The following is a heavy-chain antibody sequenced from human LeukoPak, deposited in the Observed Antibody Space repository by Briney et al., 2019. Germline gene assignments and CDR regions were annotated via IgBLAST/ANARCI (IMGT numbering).Heavy chain of an antibody. CDR2: IIPILGVA. Sequence: SVKVSCKASGGTFSSYAISWVRQAPGQGLEWMGRIIPILGVANYAQKFQGRVAITADKSTSTAYMELSSLRSEDTAVYYCASPGGYYGSGSYYNSDYWGQGTLVTVSS. CDR3: ASPGGYYGSGSYYNSDY. D-gene: IGHD3-10*01. V-gene: IGHV1-69*04. CDR1: GGTFSSYA. J-gene: IGHJ4*02.